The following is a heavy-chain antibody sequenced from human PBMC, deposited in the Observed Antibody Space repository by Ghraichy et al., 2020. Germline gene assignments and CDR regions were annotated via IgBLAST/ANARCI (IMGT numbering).Heavy chain of an antibody. CDR2: IYYSGST. V-gene: IGHV4-39*02. Sequence: SETLSLTCTVSGGSISSSSYYWGWIRQPPGKGLEWIGSIYYSGSTYYNPSLKSRVTISVDTSKNQFSLKLSSVTAADTAVYYCARDREIVATSYYGMDVWGQGTTVTVSS. CDR3: ARDREIVATSYYGMDV. J-gene: IGHJ6*02. D-gene: IGHD5-12*01. CDR1: GGSISSSSYY.